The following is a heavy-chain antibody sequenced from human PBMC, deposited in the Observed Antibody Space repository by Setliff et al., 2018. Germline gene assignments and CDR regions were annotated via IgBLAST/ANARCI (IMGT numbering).Heavy chain of an antibody. V-gene: IGHV4-39*01. CDR3: ARQGGWYYNFWSGYYLY. Sequence: SETLSLTCTVSGGSISSSSYYWGWIRQPPGKGLEWIGSIYYSGSTYYNPSLKSRVTISVDTSKNQFSLKLSSVTAADTAVYYCARQGGWYYNFWSGYYLYWGQGTLVTSPQ. D-gene: IGHD3-3*01. J-gene: IGHJ4*02. CDR1: GGSISSSSYY. CDR2: IYYSGST.